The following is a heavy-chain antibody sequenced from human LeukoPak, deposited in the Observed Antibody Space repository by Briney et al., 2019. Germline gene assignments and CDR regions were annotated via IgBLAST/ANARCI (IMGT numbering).Heavy chain of an antibody. J-gene: IGHJ2*01. D-gene: IGHD2-15*01. V-gene: IGHV4-59*01. CDR2: IYYSGST. CDR1: GGSISSYY. Sequence: PSETLSLTCTVSGGSISSYYWSWIRQPPGKGLEWIGYIYYSGSTNYNPSLKSRVTISVDTSKNQFSLKLSSVTAADTAVYYCARYYCSGGYCRYFDLWGRGTLVTVSS. CDR3: ARYYCSGGYCRYFDL.